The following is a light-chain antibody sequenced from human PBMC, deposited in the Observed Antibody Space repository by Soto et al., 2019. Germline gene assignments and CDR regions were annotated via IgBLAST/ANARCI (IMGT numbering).Light chain of an antibody. V-gene: IGKV3-20*01. Sequence: EIVLTQSPGTLSLSPGERATLSCRASQSVSSSYLAWYQQKPGQAPRLLIYGASSRATGIPDRFSGSGSGTDFTLTISRLEPEEFAVYYCQQYGSSPNTFGPGTKLEIK. J-gene: IGKJ2*01. CDR3: QQYGSSPNT. CDR1: QSVSSSY. CDR2: GAS.